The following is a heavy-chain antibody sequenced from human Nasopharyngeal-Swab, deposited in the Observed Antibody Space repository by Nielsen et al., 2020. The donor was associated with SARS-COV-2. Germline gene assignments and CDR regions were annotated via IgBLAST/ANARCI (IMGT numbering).Heavy chain of an antibody. D-gene: IGHD2-15*01. CDR3: AKGGDIVVVVAATIFDY. CDR1: GFTFSSYA. V-gene: IGHV3-23*01. Sequence: GESLKISCAASGFTFSSYAMSWVRQAPGKGLEWVSAISGSGDSTYYADSVKGWFTISRDNSKNTLYLQMNSLRAEDTAVYYCAKGGDIVVVVAATIFDYWGQGTLVTVSS. J-gene: IGHJ4*02. CDR2: ISGSGDST.